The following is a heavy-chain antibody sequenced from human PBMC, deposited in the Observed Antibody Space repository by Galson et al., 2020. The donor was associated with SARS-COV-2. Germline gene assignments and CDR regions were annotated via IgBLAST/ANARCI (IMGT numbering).Heavy chain of an antibody. CDR1: GFTFSSYG. V-gene: IGHV3-30*18. D-gene: IGHD1-26*01. Sequence: PGGSLRLSCAASGFTFSSYGMHWVRQAPGKGLECVAVISYDGSNKYYADSVKGRFTISRDNSKNTLYLQMNSLRAEDTAVYYCAKGSGSYSTPFDYWGQGTLVTVSS. CDR3: AKGSGSYSTPFDY. J-gene: IGHJ4*02. CDR2: ISYDGSNK.